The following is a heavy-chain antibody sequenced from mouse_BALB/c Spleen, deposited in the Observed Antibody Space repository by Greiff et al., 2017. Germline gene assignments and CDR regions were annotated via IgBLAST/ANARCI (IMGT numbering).Heavy chain of an antibody. CDR1: GDSITSGY. D-gene: IGHD1-1*01. CDR3: ARYYYGSSLWYFDV. Sequence: EVKVVESGPSLVKPSQTLSLTCSVTGDSITSGYWNWIRKFPGNKLEYMGYISYSGSTYYNPSLKSRISITRDTSKNQYYLQLNSVTTEDTATYYCARYYYGSSLWYFDVWGAGTTVTVSS. J-gene: IGHJ1*01. V-gene: IGHV3-8*02. CDR2: ISYSGST.